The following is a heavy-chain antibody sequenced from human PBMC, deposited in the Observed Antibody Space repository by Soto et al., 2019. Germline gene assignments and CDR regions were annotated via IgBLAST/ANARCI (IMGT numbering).Heavy chain of an antibody. Sequence: ASVKGYCKASGYNYNIYGVNWVRQDTGQGLELMGWISAYDGKTTYAEKFQGRVTMTTDASTSTAYMELRSLRSDDTAVYYCARDPHGYWTSYWFDPWGQGTLVTVSS. CDR3: ARDPHGYWTSYWFDP. J-gene: IGHJ5*02. V-gene: IGHV1-18*01. CDR1: GYNYNIYG. D-gene: IGHD3-10*01. CDR2: ISAYDGKT.